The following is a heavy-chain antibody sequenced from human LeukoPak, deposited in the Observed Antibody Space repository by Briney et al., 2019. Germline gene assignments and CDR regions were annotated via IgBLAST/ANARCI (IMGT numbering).Heavy chain of an antibody. CDR2: ISSSGSTM. CDR3: ARTTWT. V-gene: IGHV3-48*03. D-gene: IGHD1-1*01. CDR1: GFTFSSYE. Sequence: GASLRLSCAASGFTFSSYEMHWVRQAPGKGLEWVAYISSSGSTMYYADSVKGRFTISRDNSKNSLYLQMNSLRSEDTAVYYCARTTWTWGEGPLVTVSS. J-gene: IGHJ5*02.